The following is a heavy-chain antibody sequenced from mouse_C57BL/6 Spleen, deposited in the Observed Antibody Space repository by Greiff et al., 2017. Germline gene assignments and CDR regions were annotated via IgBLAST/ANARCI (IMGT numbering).Heavy chain of an antibody. CDR1: GYTFTSYG. J-gene: IGHJ4*01. Sequence: VQLQQSGPELARPGASVKLSCKASGYTFTSYGIGWVKQSPGQGLEWIGEIYPRSGSTFYNEKFKGKATLTAAKSSSTAYMELRSLTSADSAVYYCARGEDYARGAYAMEDWGQGTSVTVSS. V-gene: IGHV1-81*01. CDR3: ARGEDYARGAYAMED. CDR2: IYPRSGST. D-gene: IGHD2-4*01.